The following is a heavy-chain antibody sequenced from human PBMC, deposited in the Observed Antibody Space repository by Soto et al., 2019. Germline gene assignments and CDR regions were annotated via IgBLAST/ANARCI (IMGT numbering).Heavy chain of an antibody. CDR3: TKSCLFEKNCFDP. V-gene: IGHV3-23*01. D-gene: IGHD3-22*01. J-gene: IGHJ5*02. CDR1: GFSFTTYG. CDR2: ISSTGLYT. Sequence: GGSLRLSCAASGFSFTTYGMSWVRQAPGKGLEWVSDISSTGLYTYLADSVKGRFTISRDNSKNTLYLQMNSLRVDDTAVYFCTKSCLFEKNCFDPWGQGTLVTVSS.